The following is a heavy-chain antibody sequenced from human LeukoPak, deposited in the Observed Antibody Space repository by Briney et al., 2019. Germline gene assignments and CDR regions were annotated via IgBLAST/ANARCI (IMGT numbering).Heavy chain of an antibody. CDR2: IYYSGST. J-gene: IGHJ4*02. Sequence: PSETLSLTCTVSGVSISSYYWSWIRQPPGKGLEWIGYIYYSGSTNYNPSLKSRVTISVDTSKNQFSLKLSSVTAADTAVYYCARSPYYYGSGSYSEDYFDYWGQGTLVTVSS. V-gene: IGHV4-59*01. CDR3: ARSPYYYGSGSYSEDYFDY. CDR1: GVSISSYY. D-gene: IGHD3-10*01.